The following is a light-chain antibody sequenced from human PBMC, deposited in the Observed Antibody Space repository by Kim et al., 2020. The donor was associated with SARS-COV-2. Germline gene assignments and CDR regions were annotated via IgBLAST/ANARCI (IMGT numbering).Light chain of an antibody. V-gene: IGKV4-1*01. Sequence: PINCKSNPSLLYSANNQNYLAWYHQKAGQPPRLLVYCASTRESGVPDRFSGSGSGTDFTLTISSLQAEDVAVYYCQQYYDTLALTFGGGTKVDIK. CDR2: CAS. CDR1: PSLLYSANNQNY. CDR3: QQYYDTLALT. J-gene: IGKJ4*01.